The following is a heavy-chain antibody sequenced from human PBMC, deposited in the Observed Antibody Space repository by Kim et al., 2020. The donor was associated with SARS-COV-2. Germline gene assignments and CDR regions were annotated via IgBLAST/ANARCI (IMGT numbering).Heavy chain of an antibody. V-gene: IGHV5-51*01. CDR2: IFPGDSDT. CDR1: GYSFTTYW. Sequence: GESLKISCKGSGYSFTTYWTAWVRQMPGKGLEWMGIIFPGDSDTRYNPAFQGQVTISADKSITTAYLHWTSLKTSDTAMYYCARSDTRLDFWGQGTQVT. CDR3: ARSDTRLDF. J-gene: IGHJ4*02. D-gene: IGHD3-3*01.